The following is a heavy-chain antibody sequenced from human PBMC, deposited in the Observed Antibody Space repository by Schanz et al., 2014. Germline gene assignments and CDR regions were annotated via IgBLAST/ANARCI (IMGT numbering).Heavy chain of an antibody. CDR2: ISPYTGNT. D-gene: IGHD2-8*02. CDR3: ATMWGYCTATACQILEVLDV. J-gene: IGHJ3*01. CDR1: GYTFTSDS. V-gene: IGHV1-18*04. Sequence: QVQLVQSGPEVEKPGASVKVSCKASGYTFTSDSMHWVRQAPGHGLEWVGWISPYTGNTHYFDKMEGRVTMTTDTSTSTAYMELRSLRSDDTAMYYCATMWGYCTATACQILEVLDVWGQGTMVTVSS.